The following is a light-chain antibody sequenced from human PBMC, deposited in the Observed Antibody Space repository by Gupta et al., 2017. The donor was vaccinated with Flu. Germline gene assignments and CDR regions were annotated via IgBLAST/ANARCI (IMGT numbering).Light chain of an antibody. CDR1: QSISSF. CDR2: DAS. Sequence: DIQMTQSPPSLSASVGDRVTITCRASQSISSFLNWYQQKPGKAPKLLIYDASSLQSGVPSRFSGSGSETDFTLTISSLQPEDFATYYCQQSYNTPNRFGGGTKVEI. J-gene: IGKJ4*01. CDR3: QQSYNTPNR. V-gene: IGKV1-39*01.